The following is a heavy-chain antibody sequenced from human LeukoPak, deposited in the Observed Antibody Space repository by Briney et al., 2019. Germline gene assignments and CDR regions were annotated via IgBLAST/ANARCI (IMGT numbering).Heavy chain of an antibody. Sequence: GSLRLSCAASGFTFCSYGMHWVRQAPGKGLEWVAVISYDGSNKYYADSVKGRFTISRDNSKNTLYLQKNSLRAEDTAVYYCAKNTRDYYYYGMDVWGQGTTVTVSS. CDR2: ISYDGSNK. J-gene: IGHJ6*02. CDR1: GFTFCSYG. V-gene: IGHV3-30*18. D-gene: IGHD2-2*02. CDR3: AKNTRDYYYYGMDV.